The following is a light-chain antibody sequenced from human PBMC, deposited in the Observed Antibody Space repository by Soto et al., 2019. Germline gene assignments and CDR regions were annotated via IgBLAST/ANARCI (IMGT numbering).Light chain of an antibody. CDR3: QHRGT. J-gene: IGKJ5*01. V-gene: IGKV3-11*01. Sequence: EIVLTQSPATLSLSPGERATLSCRASQSVSNYLGWYQQKPGQAPRLLIYDASNRATGIPARFSGSGSGTDFTLTISSLEPEDFAVYYCQHRGTFGQGTRLEIK. CDR1: QSVSNY. CDR2: DAS.